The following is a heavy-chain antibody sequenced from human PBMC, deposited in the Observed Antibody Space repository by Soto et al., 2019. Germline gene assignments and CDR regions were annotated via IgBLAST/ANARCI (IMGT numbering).Heavy chain of an antibody. CDR2: ISAYNGNT. CDR3: ARRGSGSYYTPGAFDI. J-gene: IGHJ3*02. V-gene: IGHV1-18*01. Sequence: ASVKVSCKASGYTFTSYGISWVRQAPGQGLEWMGWISAYNGNTNYAQKLQGRVTMTTDTSTSTAYMELRSLRSDDTAVYYFARRGSGSYYTPGAFDIWGQGTMVTVSS. D-gene: IGHD3-10*01. CDR1: GYTFTSYG.